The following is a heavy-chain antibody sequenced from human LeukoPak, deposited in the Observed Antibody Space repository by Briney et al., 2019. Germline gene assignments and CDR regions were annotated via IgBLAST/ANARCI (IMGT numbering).Heavy chain of an antibody. CDR1: GFTFSSYS. CDR3: TRDVVSLDWLLHMGSFDS. Sequence: GGSLRLSCAASGFTFSSYSLTWVRQSPGRGRGGVSCISTSGTTTYYAASVKGRFIISRDNAKNSVHLQMDSLRAEDTAVYYCTRDVVSLDWLLHMGSFDSWGQGTLFTVSS. D-gene: IGHD3-9*01. CDR2: ISTSGTTT. V-gene: IGHV3-48*04. J-gene: IGHJ4*02.